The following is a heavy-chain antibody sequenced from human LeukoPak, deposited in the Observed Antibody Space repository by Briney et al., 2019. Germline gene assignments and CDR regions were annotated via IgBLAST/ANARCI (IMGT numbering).Heavy chain of an antibody. Sequence: GASVKVSCKASGYTFTSYGISWVRQAPGQGLEWMGWISAYNGNTNYAQKLQGRVTMTTDTSTSTAYMELRSLRSEDTAVYYCASSRDGYNQRDYWGQGTLVTVSS. CDR2: ISAYNGNT. D-gene: IGHD5-24*01. CDR3: ASSRDGYNQRDY. CDR1: GYTFTSYG. J-gene: IGHJ4*02. V-gene: IGHV1-18*01.